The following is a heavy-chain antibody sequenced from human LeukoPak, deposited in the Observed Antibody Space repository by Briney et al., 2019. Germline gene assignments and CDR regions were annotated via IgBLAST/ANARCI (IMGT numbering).Heavy chain of an antibody. Sequence: TGGSLRLSCAASGLTFSTYAMSWVRQAPGKGLEWVSGITESGRSAYYADSVKGRFTVSRDNSKNTLYLQMNSLGAEDAAMYYCAQDYTMLRTPFHFGYWGQGTLVTVSS. V-gene: IGHV3-23*01. CDR3: AQDYTMLRTPFHFGY. CDR2: ITESGRSA. J-gene: IGHJ4*02. CDR1: GLTFSTYA. D-gene: IGHD3-16*01.